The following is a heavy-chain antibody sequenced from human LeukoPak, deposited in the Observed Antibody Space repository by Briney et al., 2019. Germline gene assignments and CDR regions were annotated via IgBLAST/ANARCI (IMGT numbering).Heavy chain of an antibody. J-gene: IGHJ4*02. Sequence: GESLRLSCAASGFTFSSYAMSWVRQAPGKGLEWVSTISGGGGRTWYADSVKGRFTISRDNSKNTVDVQLNSLRAEDTAVYYCAKDLRHIVPDYWGQGTLVTVSS. V-gene: IGHV3-23*01. CDR1: GFTFSSYA. CDR3: AKDLRHIVPDY. CDR2: ISGGGGRT. D-gene: IGHD2-21*01.